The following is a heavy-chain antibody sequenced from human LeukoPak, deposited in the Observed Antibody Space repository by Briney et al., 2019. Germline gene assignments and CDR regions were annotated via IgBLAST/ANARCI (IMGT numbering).Heavy chain of an antibody. V-gene: IGHV4-59*01. CDR1: GGSISSYN. D-gene: IGHD1-26*01. J-gene: IGHJ3*02. CDR3: ARDRKAAWEGAFDI. Sequence: SETLSLTCTVSGGSISSYNWSWIRQPPGKGLEWIGYIYYSGSTNYNPSLKSRVTISVDTSKNQFSLKLSSVTAADTAVYYCARDRKAAWEGAFDIWGQGTMVTVSS. CDR2: IYYSGST.